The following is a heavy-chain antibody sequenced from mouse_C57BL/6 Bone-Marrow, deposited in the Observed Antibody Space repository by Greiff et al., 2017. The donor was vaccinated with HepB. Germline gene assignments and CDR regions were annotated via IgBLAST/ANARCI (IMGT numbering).Heavy chain of an antibody. Sequence: EVMLVESGGGLVQPGGSLKLSCAASGFTFSDYGMAWVRQAPRTGPEWVAFISNLAYSIYYADTVTGRFTISSENAKNTLYLEMSSLRSEDTAMYYCARTANWGWYFDVWGTGTTVTVSS. D-gene: IGHD4-1*01. CDR1: GFTFSDYG. CDR3: ARTANWGWYFDV. CDR2: ISNLAYSI. V-gene: IGHV5-15*01. J-gene: IGHJ1*03.